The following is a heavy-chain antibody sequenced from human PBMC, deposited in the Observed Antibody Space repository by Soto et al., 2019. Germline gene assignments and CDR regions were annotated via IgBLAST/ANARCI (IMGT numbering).Heavy chain of an antibody. J-gene: IGHJ4*02. CDR1: GFTFSSYS. D-gene: IGHD6-13*01. V-gene: IGHV3-21*01. Sequence: PGGSLRLSCAASGFTFSSYSMNWVRQAPGKGLEWVSSISSSSYIYYADSVKGRFTISRDNAKNSLYLQMNSLRAEDTAVYYCARKSAAVAPFHYWGQGTLVTVSS. CDR2: ISSSSYI. CDR3: ARKSAAVAPFHY.